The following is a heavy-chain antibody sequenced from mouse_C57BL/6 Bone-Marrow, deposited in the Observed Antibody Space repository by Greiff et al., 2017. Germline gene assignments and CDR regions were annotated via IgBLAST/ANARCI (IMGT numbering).Heavy chain of an antibody. V-gene: IGHV5-17*01. CDR3: ARGKPAWFAY. J-gene: IGHJ3*01. CDR2: ISSGSSTI. CDR1: GFTFSDYG. Sequence: EVQGVESGGGLVKPGGSLKLSCAASGFTFSDYGMHWVRQAPEKGLEWVAYISSGSSTIYYADTVKGRFPISRDNAKNTLFLQMTSLRSEDTAMYYCARGKPAWFAYWGQGTLVTVSA.